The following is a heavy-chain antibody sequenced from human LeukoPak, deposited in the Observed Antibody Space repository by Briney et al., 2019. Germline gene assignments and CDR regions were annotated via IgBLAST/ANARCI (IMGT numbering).Heavy chain of an antibody. V-gene: IGHV3-21*01. CDR2: ISSSSSYI. Sequence: GGSLRLSCAASGFTFSSYSMNWVRQAPGKGLEWVSSISSSSSYIYYADSVRGRFTISRDNAKNSLYLQMNSLGAEDTAVYYCARDLSLGIAVAGATEYYFDYWGQGTLVTVSS. CDR1: GFTFSSYS. CDR3: ARDLSLGIAVAGATEYYFDY. J-gene: IGHJ4*02. D-gene: IGHD6-19*01.